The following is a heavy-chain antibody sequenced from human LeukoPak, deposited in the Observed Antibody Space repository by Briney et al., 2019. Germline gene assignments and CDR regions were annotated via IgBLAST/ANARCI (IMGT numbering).Heavy chain of an antibody. J-gene: IGHJ4*02. CDR2: ISSSSSYT. V-gene: IGHV3-21*01. CDR3: ARDYYDSSGYLSEYYFDY. CDR1: GFTFSSYS. Sequence: GGSLRLSCVASGFTFSSYSMNWVRQAPGKGLEWVSSISSSSSYTYYADSVKGRFTISRDNAKNSLYLQMNSLRAEDTAVYYCARDYYDSSGYLSEYYFDYWGQGTLVTVSS. D-gene: IGHD3-22*01.